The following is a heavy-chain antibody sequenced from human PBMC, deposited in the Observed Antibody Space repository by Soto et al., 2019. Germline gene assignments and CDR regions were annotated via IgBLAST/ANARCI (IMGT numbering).Heavy chain of an antibody. CDR2: ISSSSSYI. D-gene: IGHD6-19*01. V-gene: IGHV3-21*01. Sequence: EVQLVESGGGLVKPGGSQRLSCAASGFTFSSYSMNWVRQAPGKGLEWVSSISSSSSYIYYADSVKGRFTISRDNAKNSLYLQMNSLRAEDTAVYYCARSREGIAVAGYFDYWGQGTLVTVSS. CDR3: ARSREGIAVAGYFDY. CDR1: GFTFSSYS. J-gene: IGHJ4*02.